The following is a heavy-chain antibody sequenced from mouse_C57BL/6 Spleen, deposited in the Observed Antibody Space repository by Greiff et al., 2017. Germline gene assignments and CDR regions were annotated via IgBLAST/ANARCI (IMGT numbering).Heavy chain of an antibody. CDR3: ARQGTVYYGNYGWYFDV. Sequence: EVKLVESGGGLVKPGGSLKLSCAASGFTFSSYTMSWVRQTPEKRLEWVATISGGGGNTYYPDSVKGRFTISRDNAKNTLYLQMSSLRSEDTALYYCARQGTVYYGNYGWYFDVWGKGTTVTVSS. CDR1: GFTFSSYT. V-gene: IGHV5-9*01. D-gene: IGHD2-1*01. J-gene: IGHJ1*03. CDR2: ISGGGGNT.